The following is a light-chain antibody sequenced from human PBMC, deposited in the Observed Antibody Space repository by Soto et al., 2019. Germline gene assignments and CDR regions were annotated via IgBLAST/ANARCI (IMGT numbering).Light chain of an antibody. V-gene: IGKV1-5*03. CDR2: KAS. CDR1: QTISSW. J-gene: IGKJ1*01. Sequence: DIQMTQSPSTLSGPVGDRVTITCRASQTISSWLAWYQQKPGKAPKLLIYKASTLKSGVPSRCSGSGSGTEFTLTISSLQPDDFATYYCQHYNSYSEAFGQGTKVDIK. CDR3: QHYNSYSEA.